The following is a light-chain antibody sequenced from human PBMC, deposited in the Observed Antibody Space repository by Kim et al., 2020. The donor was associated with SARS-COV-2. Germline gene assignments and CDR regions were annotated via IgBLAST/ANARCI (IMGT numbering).Light chain of an antibody. V-gene: IGLV3-19*01. CDR1: SLRSYY. J-gene: IGLJ3*02. Sequence: SYELTQDPAVSVALGQTVRITCQGDSLRSYYASWYQQKPGQAPVLVIYGKNNRPSGIPDRFSGSSSGNTASLTITGAQAEDEADYYCNSRDSSGNHYWVFGGGTQLTVL. CDR2: GKN. CDR3: NSRDSSGNHYWV.